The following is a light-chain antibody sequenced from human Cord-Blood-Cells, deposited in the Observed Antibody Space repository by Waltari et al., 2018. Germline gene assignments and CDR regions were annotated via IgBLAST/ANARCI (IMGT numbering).Light chain of an antibody. CDR2: AAS. CDR1: QGISNS. V-gene: IGKV1-NL1*01. CDR3: QQYYSTPYT. Sequence: DIQMTHSPSSLSASVGDRVTITCRASQGISNSLAWYQQKPGKAPKLLLYAASRLESGVPSRFSGSGSVTDYTLTISSLQPEDFATYYCQQYYSTPYTFGQGTKLEIK. J-gene: IGKJ2*01.